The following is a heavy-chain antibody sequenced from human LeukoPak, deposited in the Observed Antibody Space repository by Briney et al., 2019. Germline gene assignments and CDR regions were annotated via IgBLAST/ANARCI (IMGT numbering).Heavy chain of an antibody. D-gene: IGHD3-10*01. V-gene: IGHV3-23*01. J-gene: IGHJ4*02. Sequence: GGSLRLSCAASGFTFSSYAMSWVRQAPGKGLEWVSAISGGGGSTYYADSVKGRFTISRDNSKNTLYLQMSSLRAEDTAVYYCAKEAGSGSYPYYFDYWGQGTLVTVSS. CDR2: ISGGGGST. CDR1: GFTFSSYA. CDR3: AKEAGSGSYPYYFDY.